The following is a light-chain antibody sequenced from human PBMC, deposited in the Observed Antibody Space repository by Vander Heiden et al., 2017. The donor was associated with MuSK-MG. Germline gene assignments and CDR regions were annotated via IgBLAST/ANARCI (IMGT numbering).Light chain of an antibody. CDR2: EGS. Sequence: QSAPTQPAPVAGTPGQSITISCTGTSSDVGSYNLVSWYQQHPGKAPKLMIYEGSKRPSGVSNRFSGSKSGNTASLTISGLQAEDEADYYCCSYAGSPYVFGTGTKVTVL. CDR3: CSYAGSPYV. V-gene: IGLV2-23*01. J-gene: IGLJ1*01. CDR1: SSDVGSYNL.